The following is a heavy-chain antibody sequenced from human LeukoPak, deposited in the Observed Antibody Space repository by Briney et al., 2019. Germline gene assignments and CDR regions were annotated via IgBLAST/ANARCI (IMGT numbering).Heavy chain of an antibody. CDR2: ISSSSSYI. D-gene: IGHD6-13*01. Sequence: GGSLRLSCAASGFTFSSYSMNWVRQAPGKGLEWVSSISSSSSYIYYADSVKGRFTISRDNAKNSLYLQMNSLRAEDTAVYYCARDQNSSSWFYASYYYGMDVWGQGTTVTVSS. CDR1: GFTFSSYS. V-gene: IGHV3-21*04. CDR3: ARDQNSSSWFYASYYYGMDV. J-gene: IGHJ6*02.